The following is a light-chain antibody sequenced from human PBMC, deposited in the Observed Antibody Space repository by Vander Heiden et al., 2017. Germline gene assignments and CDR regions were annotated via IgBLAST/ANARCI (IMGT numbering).Light chain of an antibody. J-gene: IGKJ4*01. V-gene: IGKV2-30*01. Sequence: DVVMTQSPLSLPVTLGQPASISCRSSHSLVYSDGNTYLTWFQQRPGQSPRRLIYKVSNRDSGVPDRFSGSRSGTDFTLKISRVDAEDVGVYYCMQGTHWPLTFGGGTKVEIK. CDR2: KVS. CDR1: HSLVYSDGNTY. CDR3: MQGTHWPLT.